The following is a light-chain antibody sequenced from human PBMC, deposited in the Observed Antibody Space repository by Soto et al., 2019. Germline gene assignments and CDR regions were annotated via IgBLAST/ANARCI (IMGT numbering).Light chain of an antibody. CDR1: QSISSY. V-gene: IGKV1-5*01. J-gene: IGKJ1*01. CDR3: QQYNSYWT. Sequence: DIQMTQSPSSLSASVGDRVTITCRASQSISSYLNWYQQKPGKAPKLLIYDVSTLESGVPSRFSGRGSGTEFTLTISSLQPDDFATYYCQQYNSYWTFGQGTKVDIK. CDR2: DVS.